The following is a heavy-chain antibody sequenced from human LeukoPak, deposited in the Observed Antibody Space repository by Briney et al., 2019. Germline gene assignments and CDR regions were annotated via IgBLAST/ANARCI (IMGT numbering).Heavy chain of an antibody. CDR3: ARQVRGDGDYLPYWYFDL. D-gene: IGHD4-17*01. Sequence: SETLSLTCTVSGGSISSYYWSWIRQPAGKGLEWIGRIYTGGSTNYNPSLKSRVTMSVDTSKNQFSLKPSSVTAADTAVYYCARQVRGDGDYLPYWYFDLWGRGTLVTVSS. CDR2: IYTGGST. J-gene: IGHJ2*01. CDR1: GGSISSYY. V-gene: IGHV4-4*07.